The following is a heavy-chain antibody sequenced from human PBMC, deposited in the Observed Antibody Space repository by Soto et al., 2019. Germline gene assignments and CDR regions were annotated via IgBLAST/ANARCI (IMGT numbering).Heavy chain of an antibody. V-gene: IGHV1-18*01. CDR2: VSGYNGNT. CDR3: ARDLKDSIDWFDP. D-gene: IGHD3-22*01. J-gene: IGHJ5*02. CDR1: GYTFTSFG. Sequence: GASVKVSCKASGYTFTSFGISWVRQAPGQGLEWMGWVSGYNGNTNYPQKFQGRVTMTTDTSTSTAYMELRSLRSDDTAVYYCARDLKDSIDWFDPWGQGTLVTVSS.